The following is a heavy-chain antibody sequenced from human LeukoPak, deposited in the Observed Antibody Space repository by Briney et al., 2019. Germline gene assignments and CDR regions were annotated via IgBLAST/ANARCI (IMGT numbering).Heavy chain of an antibody. CDR1: GFTFSSYG. CDR2: ISYDGSNK. V-gene: IGHV3-30*03. CDR3: ARDPPRHVQVPCY. D-gene: IGHD1-1*01. J-gene: IGHJ4*02. Sequence: GRSLRLSCAASGFTFSSYGMHWVRQAPGKGLEWVAVISYDGSNKYYADSVEGRFTISRDNSKNTLYLQMNSLRAEDTAVYYCARDPPRHVQVPCYWGQGTRVTVSS.